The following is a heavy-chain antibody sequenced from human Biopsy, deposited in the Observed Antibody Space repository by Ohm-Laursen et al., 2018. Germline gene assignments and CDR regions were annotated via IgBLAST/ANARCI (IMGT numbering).Heavy chain of an antibody. V-gene: IGHV4-59*01. J-gene: IGHJ4*02. Sequence: SETLSLTCTVSSGSLSGYFWSWIRQPPGKGLEWIGHNQNSGSTNYNPSLKSRVTISADTSKNQFSLKLSSVTAADTAMYYCARGRGWGNTYFRSFDYWGQGTLVTVSS. CDR3: ARGRGWGNTYFRSFDY. CDR2: NQNSGST. CDR1: SGSLSGYF. D-gene: IGHD3-9*01.